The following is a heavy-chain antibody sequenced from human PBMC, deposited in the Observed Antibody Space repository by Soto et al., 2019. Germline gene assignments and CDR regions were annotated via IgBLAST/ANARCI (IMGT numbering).Heavy chain of an antibody. Sequence: NPSETLSLTCTVSGGSISSYYWSWIRHPPGKGLEWIGYIYYSGSTNYNPSLKSRVTISVDTSKNQFSLKLSSVTAADTAVYYCARDGYYDSSGYFRWFDPWGQGTLVTVSS. D-gene: IGHD3-22*01. CDR3: ARDGYYDSSGYFRWFDP. J-gene: IGHJ5*02. CDR1: GGSISSYY. V-gene: IGHV4-59*01. CDR2: IYYSGST.